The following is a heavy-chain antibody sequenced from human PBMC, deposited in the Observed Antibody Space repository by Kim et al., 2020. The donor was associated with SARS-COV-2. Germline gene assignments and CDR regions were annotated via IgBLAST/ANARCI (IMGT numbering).Heavy chain of an antibody. V-gene: IGHV3-33*08. J-gene: IGHJ3*02. CDR1: GFTFSSYG. Sequence: GGSLRLSCAASGFTFSSYGMHWVRQAPGKGLEWVAVIWYDGSNKYYADSVKGRFTISRDNSKNTLYLQMNSLRAEDTAVYYCARDGEPRLWFGELLGSDAFDIWGQGTMVTVSS. CDR2: IWYDGSNK. D-gene: IGHD3-10*01. CDR3: ARDGEPRLWFGELLGSDAFDI.